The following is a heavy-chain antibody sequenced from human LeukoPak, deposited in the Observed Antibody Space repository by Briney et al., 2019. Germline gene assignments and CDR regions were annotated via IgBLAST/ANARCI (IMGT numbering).Heavy chain of an antibody. J-gene: IGHJ4*02. V-gene: IGHV7-4-1*02. CDR3: ARGAYDILTAYPYYFDY. CDR1: GYSFTNYA. D-gene: IGHD3-9*01. CDR2: INTNTGNP. Sequence: WASVKVSCKASGYSFTNYAMNWVRQAPGQGLELMGWINTNTGNPTYAQGFTGRFVFSLDTSVSTAYLQISSLKAEDTAVYYCARGAYDILTAYPYYFDYWGQGTLVTVSS.